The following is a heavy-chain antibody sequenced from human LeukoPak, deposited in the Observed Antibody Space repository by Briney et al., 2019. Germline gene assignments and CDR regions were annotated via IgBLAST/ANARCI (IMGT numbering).Heavy chain of an antibody. CDR1: GFTFSSYA. CDR3: AKGRIVVVPAAGYYYYYGMDV. J-gene: IGHJ6*02. V-gene: IGHV3-23*01. Sequence: GGSLRLSCAASGFTFSSYAMSWVRQAPGKGLEWVSAISGSGGGTYYADSVKGRFTISRDNSKNTLYLQMNSLRAEDTAVYYCAKGRIVVVPAAGYYYYYGMDVWGQGTTVTVSS. D-gene: IGHD2-2*01. CDR2: ISGSGGGT.